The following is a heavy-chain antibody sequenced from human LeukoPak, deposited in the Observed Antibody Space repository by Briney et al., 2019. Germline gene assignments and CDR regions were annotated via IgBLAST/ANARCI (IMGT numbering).Heavy chain of an antibody. CDR2: ISSSSSYI. CDR1: GFTFSSYS. CDR3: ARDFVSIAARSFDY. D-gene: IGHD6-6*01. V-gene: IGHV3-21*01. J-gene: IGHJ4*02. Sequence: GGSLRLSCAASGFTFSSYSMNWVRQAPGKGLEWVSSISSSSSYIYYADSVKGRFTISRDNAKNSLYLQMNSLRAEDTAVYYCARDFVSIAARSFDYWGQGTLVTVSS.